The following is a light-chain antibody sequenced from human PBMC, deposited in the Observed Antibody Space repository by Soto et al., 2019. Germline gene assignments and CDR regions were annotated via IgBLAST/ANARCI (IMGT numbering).Light chain of an antibody. CDR3: QTWGTGLKV. CDR2: LNSDGSH. Sequence: QSVLTQSPSASASLGASVKLTCTLSSGHSNYAITWHHQQPEKGPRYLMRLNSDGSHTKGDGIPDRFSGSSSGAERYLIISSLQSEDEDDYYCQTWGTGLKVFGGGTKLTVL. CDR1: SGHSNYA. J-gene: IGLJ2*01. V-gene: IGLV4-69*01.